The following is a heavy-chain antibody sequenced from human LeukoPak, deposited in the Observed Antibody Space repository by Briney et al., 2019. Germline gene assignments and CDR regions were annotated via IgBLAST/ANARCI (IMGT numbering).Heavy chain of an antibody. CDR2: IIPIFGTA. V-gene: IGHV1-69*13. D-gene: IGHD6-19*01. CDR1: GGTFSSYA. J-gene: IGHJ4*02. Sequence: SVKVSCTASGGTFSSYAISWVRQAPGQGLEWMGGIIPIFGTANYAQKFQGRVTITADESTSTAYMELSSLRSEDTAVYYCARDKNRYSSGWLSDYWGQGTLVTVSS. CDR3: ARDKNRYSSGWLSDY.